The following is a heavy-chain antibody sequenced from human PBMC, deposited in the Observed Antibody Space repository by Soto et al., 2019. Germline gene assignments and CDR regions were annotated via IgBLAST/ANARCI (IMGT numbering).Heavy chain of an antibody. Sequence: GASVKVSCKASGYLFTAYSMHWVRLAPGQGLEWMGVVNPSGGSTKYAQNFQGRVTMTRDTSTTTIYMELSSLRSDDTVIYYCAREENCSGGTCYSEYFHRWGQGTLVTVSS. CDR1: GYLFTAYS. D-gene: IGHD2-15*01. V-gene: IGHV1-46*01. CDR3: AREENCSGGTCYSEYFHR. J-gene: IGHJ1*01. CDR2: VNPSGGST.